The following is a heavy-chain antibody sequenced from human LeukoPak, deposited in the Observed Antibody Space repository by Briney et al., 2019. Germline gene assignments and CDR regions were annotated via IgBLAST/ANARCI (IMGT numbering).Heavy chain of an antibody. CDR1: GFTFSSYE. Sequence: GGSLRLSCAASGFTFSSYEMNWVRHAPGKGLEGVSYISSSGSTIYYADSVKGRFTISRDNAKNSLYLQMNSLRAEDTAVYCSARVWSYSPDYWGQGTLVTVSS. V-gene: IGHV3-48*03. J-gene: IGHJ4*02. D-gene: IGHD3-3*01. CDR2: ISSSGSTI. CDR3: ARVWSYSPDY.